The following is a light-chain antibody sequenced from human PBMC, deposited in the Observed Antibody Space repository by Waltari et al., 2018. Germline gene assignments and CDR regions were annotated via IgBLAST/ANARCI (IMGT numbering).Light chain of an antibody. V-gene: IGLV8-61*01. CDR1: SGSPSTPSY. J-gene: IGLJ3*02. CDR3: SLYMGSGIWV. CDR2: KGN. Sequence: QTVVTQEPSLSVSPGGTVTLTCTLSSGSPSTPSYATSYQQTPGQAPRTLVYKGNSRSSGFPDRFSGSILGNKAALTITGAQADDECDYYCSLYMGSGIWVFGGGTKLTVL.